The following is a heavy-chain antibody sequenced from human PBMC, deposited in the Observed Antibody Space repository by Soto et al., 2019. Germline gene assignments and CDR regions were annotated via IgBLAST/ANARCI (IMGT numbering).Heavy chain of an antibody. CDR3: ARPRGYSYGHPFDY. Sequence: GESLKISCKASAYNFAGYWLGWVRQMPGKGLELMGIIYPGDSDTRYSPSFQGQVTFSADKSISTAYVQWSSLKASDTAMYYCARPRGYSYGHPFDYWGQGTLVTVSS. J-gene: IGHJ4*02. V-gene: IGHV5-51*01. D-gene: IGHD5-18*01. CDR1: AYNFAGYW. CDR2: IYPGDSDT.